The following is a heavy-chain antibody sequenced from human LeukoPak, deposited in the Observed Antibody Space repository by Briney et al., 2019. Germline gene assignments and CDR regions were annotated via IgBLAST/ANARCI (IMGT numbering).Heavy chain of an antibody. CDR3: ARSSTGMRYFDWFAADY. J-gene: IGHJ4*02. Sequence: GRSLRLSCAASGFTLSSYAMHWVSRAPGKGLERVAVISYDGSNKYYADSVKGRFTISRDNSKSTLYLQMNSLRAEDTAVYYCARSSTGMRYFDWFAADYWGQGTLVTVSS. D-gene: IGHD3-9*01. CDR1: GFTLSSYA. V-gene: IGHV3-30-3*01. CDR2: ISYDGSNK.